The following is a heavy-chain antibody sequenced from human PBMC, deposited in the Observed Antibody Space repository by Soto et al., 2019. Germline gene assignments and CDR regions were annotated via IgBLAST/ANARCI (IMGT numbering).Heavy chain of an antibody. CDR3: ASSSSWHIVDY. CDR1: GGSISSSSYY. CDR2: IYYTGNT. V-gene: IGHV4-39*01. D-gene: IGHD6-13*01. Sequence: HLQLQESGPGLVKPSETLSLTCTVSGGSISSSSYYWGWIRQPPGKGLEWIGSIYYTGNTVYNPTTRGQVTMSVDTSKSQFSLSLSSVTAADTAVYYCASSSSWHIVDYWGQGTLVPVSS. J-gene: IGHJ4*02.